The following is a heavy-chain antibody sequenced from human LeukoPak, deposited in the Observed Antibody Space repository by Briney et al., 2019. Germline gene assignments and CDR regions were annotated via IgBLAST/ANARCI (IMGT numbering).Heavy chain of an antibody. CDR1: GGSISSSSYY. V-gene: IGHV4-31*03. CDR3: ARESSPGYSSGWTSDAFDI. Sequence: PSETLSLTCTVSGGSISSSSYYWGWIRQHPGKGLEWIGYIYYSGSTYYNPSLKSRVTISVDTSKNQFSLKLSSVTAADTAVYYCARESSPGYSSGWTSDAFDIWGQGTMVTVSS. J-gene: IGHJ3*02. D-gene: IGHD6-19*01. CDR2: IYYSGST.